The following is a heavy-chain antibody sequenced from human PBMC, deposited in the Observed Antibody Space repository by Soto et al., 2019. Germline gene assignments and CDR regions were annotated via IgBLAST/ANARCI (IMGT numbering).Heavy chain of an antibody. V-gene: IGHV3-20*04. Sequence: GGSLILSCAASGFTFDEYALTWVRQAPGKGLEWVAGINGNGGSKGYADSVKGRFTISRDNAKSSLYLQMNNLRAEDTAVYYCATRRIFSPLGQWGQGTLVTVS. J-gene: IGHJ1*01. CDR2: INGNGGSK. D-gene: IGHD2-21*01. CDR1: GFTFDEYA. CDR3: ATRRIFSPLGQ.